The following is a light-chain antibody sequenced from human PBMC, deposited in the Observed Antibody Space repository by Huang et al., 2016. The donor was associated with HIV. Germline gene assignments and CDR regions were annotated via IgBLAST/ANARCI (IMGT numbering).Light chain of an antibody. CDR3: QQHYSSPPT. Sequence: DIVMTQSPDSLAVSLGERATINCKSSQSLLYNSNNKNYLAWYQQKPGQPPNLRIYWGFSPKSGVPDRFSGSGSETDFTLTISSLQAEDVAVYYCQQHYSSPPTFGQGTKLEIK. J-gene: IGKJ2*01. V-gene: IGKV4-1*01. CDR1: QSLLYNSNNKNY. CDR2: WGF.